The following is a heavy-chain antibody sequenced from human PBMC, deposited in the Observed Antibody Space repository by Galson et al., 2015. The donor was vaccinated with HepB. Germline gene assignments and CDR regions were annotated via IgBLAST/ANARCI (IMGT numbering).Heavy chain of an antibody. J-gene: IGHJ3*02. CDR2: ISAYNGNT. CDR1: GYTFTSYG. Sequence: SVKVSCKASGYTFTSYGISWVRQAPGQGLEWMGWISAYNGNTNYAQKLQGRVTMTTDTSTSTAYMELRSLRSDDTAVYYCARAPIMITFGGEHDAFDIWGQGTMVTVSS. V-gene: IGHV1-18*01. D-gene: IGHD3-16*01. CDR3: ARAPIMITFGGEHDAFDI.